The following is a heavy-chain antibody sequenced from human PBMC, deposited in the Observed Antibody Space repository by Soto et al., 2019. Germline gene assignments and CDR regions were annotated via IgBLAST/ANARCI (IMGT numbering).Heavy chain of an antibody. D-gene: IGHD4-17*01. Sequence: SETLSLTCTVSGATISSGVFYWSWIRQRPGKGLEWIGHIYYTGTTSYNPSLNSRVTISLDMSSNQFSLKLRSVTAADTAKYFCARDDSFYGEPGYGMNVWGQGTTVTVS. V-gene: IGHV4-31*03. CDR1: GATISSGVFY. CDR3: ARDDSFYGEPGYGMNV. J-gene: IGHJ6*02. CDR2: IYYTGTT.